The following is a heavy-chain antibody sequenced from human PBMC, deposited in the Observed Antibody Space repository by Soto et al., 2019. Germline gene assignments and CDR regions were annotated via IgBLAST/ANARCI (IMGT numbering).Heavy chain of an antibody. D-gene: IGHD4-17*01. V-gene: IGHV3-7*01. CDR2: IKQDGSEK. Sequence: EVQLVESGGGLVQPGGSLRLSCAASGFTFSSYWMSWVRQAPGKGLEWVANIKQDGSEKYYVDSVKGRFTISRDNAKNSLYLQMNSLRAEDTAVYYCARDSYGDYPQTKPTLWGQGTLVTVSS. CDR1: GFTFSSYW. J-gene: IGHJ4*02. CDR3: ARDSYGDYPQTKPTL.